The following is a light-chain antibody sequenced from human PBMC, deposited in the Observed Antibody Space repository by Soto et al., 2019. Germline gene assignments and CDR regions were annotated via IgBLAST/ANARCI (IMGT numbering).Light chain of an antibody. Sequence: EIVLTQSPGTPSLSPGKRATLSCRASQSVSSRLAWYQQRPGQAPRLLIFDSSNRATGVPVRFSGSGSGTVFTLTISRLEPEDFAVYYCQQYGRSPYTFGQGTKVDI. CDR1: QSVSSR. V-gene: IGKV3-20*01. J-gene: IGKJ2*01. CDR3: QQYGRSPYT. CDR2: DSS.